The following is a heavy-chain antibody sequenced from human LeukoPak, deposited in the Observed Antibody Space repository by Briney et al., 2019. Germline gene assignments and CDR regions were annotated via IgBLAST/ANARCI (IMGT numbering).Heavy chain of an antibody. J-gene: IGHJ4*02. CDR3: TTHSSTGPNFDY. CDR2: IKSKGDGGTA. Sequence: PGGSLRLSCAASGLTITNAWMSWVRQAPGKGLECVGRIKSKGDGGTADYAAPVKGRFTISRDDSKNTLYLHMNSLKTEDTAFYYCTTHSSTGPNFDYWGQGTLVTVSS. D-gene: IGHD1/OR15-1a*01. CDR1: GLTITNAW. V-gene: IGHV3-15*01.